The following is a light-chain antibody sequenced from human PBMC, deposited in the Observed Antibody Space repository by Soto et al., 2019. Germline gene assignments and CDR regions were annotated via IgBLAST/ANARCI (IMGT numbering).Light chain of an antibody. Sequence: EIVLTQSPATLSLSPGERATLSCRASQSVGTYLAWYQQKPGQAPRLLIYDASNRATGIPARFSGSGSGTDFTLTISSLEPEDFAVYYCQQRSHWPRLTFGGGTKVEIK. CDR2: DAS. CDR3: QQRSHWPRLT. V-gene: IGKV3-11*01. CDR1: QSVGTY. J-gene: IGKJ4*01.